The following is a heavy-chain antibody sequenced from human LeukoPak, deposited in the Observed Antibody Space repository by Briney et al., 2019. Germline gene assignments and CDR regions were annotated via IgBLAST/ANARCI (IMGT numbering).Heavy chain of an antibody. CDR2: IRYDGSKK. CDR1: GFTFSSYA. D-gene: IGHD4-23*01. J-gene: IGHJ4*02. CDR3: AKDQDYGGNPIPANY. V-gene: IGHV3-30*02. Sequence: GGSLRLSCTASGFTFSSYAMHWVRQAPGRGLEWVAIIRYDGSKKYYADSVKGRFTISRDNSKNTVYLQMSSLRAEDTAVYYCAKDQDYGGNPIPANYWGQGTPVTVSS.